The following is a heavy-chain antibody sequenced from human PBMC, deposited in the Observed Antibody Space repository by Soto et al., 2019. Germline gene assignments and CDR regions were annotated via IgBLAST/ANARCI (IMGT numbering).Heavy chain of an antibody. J-gene: IGHJ6*02. CDR3: ARSQGSSTSLEIYYYYCYGMDV. CDR1: GGTFSSYA. V-gene: IGHV1-69*01. D-gene: IGHD2-2*01. Sequence: QVQLVQSGAEVKKPGSSVKVSCKASGGTFSSYAISWVRQAPGQGLEWMGGIIPISETTNYAQKFQGRVTITAAESKSTAYMELSSLRSEDTAVYYWARSQGSSTSLEIYYYYCYGMDVWGQGTTVTVSS. CDR2: IIPISETT.